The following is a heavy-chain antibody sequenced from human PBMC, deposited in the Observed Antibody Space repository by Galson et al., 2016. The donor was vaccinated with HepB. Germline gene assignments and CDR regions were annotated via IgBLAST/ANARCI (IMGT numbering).Heavy chain of an antibody. D-gene: IGHD4-17*01. CDR2: IIPMSGST. CDR3: AGAAARIHYGDYDLHAFAL. Sequence: SVKVSCKAPEGTFRIYSVHWVRLAPGQGLEWMGGIIPMSGSTNFAQKFNGRVTFTADESTNTAYMEVRRLTSQDTAKYYCAGAAARIHYGDYDLHAFALWGQGTMVTVS. J-gene: IGHJ3*01. V-gene: IGHV1-69*13. CDR1: EGTFRIYS.